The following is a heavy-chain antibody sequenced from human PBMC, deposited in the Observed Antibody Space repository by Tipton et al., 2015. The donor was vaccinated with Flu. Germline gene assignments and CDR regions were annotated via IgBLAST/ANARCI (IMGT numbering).Heavy chain of an antibody. D-gene: IGHD3-3*01. Sequence: TLSLTCTVSGGSVNSASYYWTWIRQHPGGGLEYIGYIFPSDNAYYNPSLRSRVTISLDTSKNQFSVTLNSVSAADTAMYFCARGVGAPFARFYFYYWGPGALVPVSS. CDR2: IFPSDNA. V-gene: IGHV4-31*03. CDR1: GGSVNSASYY. J-gene: IGHJ4*02. CDR3: ARGVGAPFARFYFYY.